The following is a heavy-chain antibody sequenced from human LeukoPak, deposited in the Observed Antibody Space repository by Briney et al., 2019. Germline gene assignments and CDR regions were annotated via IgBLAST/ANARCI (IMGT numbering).Heavy chain of an antibody. J-gene: IGHJ3*02. Sequence: GGSLRLSCAASGFTFSGSAMHWVRQASGKGLEWVGRIRSKANSYATAYAASVEGRFTISRDDSKNTAYLQMNSLKTEDTAVYYCTRRSVVTPGAFDIWGQGTMVTVSS. CDR3: TRRSVVTPGAFDI. V-gene: IGHV3-73*01. CDR2: IRSKANSYAT. CDR1: GFTFSGSA. D-gene: IGHD4-23*01.